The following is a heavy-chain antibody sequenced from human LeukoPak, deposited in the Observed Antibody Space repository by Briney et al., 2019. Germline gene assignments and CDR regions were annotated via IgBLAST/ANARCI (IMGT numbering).Heavy chain of an antibody. V-gene: IGHV4-61*02. CDR3: ATYPYSSSSEEDY. D-gene: IGHD6-6*01. J-gene: IGHJ4*02. Sequence: PSETLSLTCTVSGGSISSGSYYWSWIRQPARKGLEWIGRIYTSGGTNYNPSLKSRVTISVDTSKNQFSLKLSSVTAADTAVYYCATYPYSSSSEEDYWGQGTLVTVSS. CDR2: IYTSGGT. CDR1: GGSISSGSYY.